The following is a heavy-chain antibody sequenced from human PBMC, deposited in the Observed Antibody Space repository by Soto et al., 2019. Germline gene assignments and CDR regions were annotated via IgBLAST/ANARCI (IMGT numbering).Heavy chain of an antibody. J-gene: IGHJ5*02. CDR3: ATGDWSRTNNFDT. V-gene: IGHV3-11*01. CDR1: GFLFSHYY. CDR2: ISSNSTAF. Sequence: NLLESGGGLVKPGGSLRLSCEGSGFLFSHYYMSWIRQGPEKRLEWVAYISSNSTAFYYADSLKGRFTVSKDDAKKSVFLQMTSVTSDDTATYYCATGDWSRTNNFDTWGQGTQVIVSA. D-gene: IGHD2-2*01.